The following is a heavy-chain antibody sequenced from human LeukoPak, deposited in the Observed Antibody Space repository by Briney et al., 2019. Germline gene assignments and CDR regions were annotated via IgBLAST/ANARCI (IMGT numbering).Heavy chain of an antibody. D-gene: IGHD1-7*01. Sequence: GGSLRLSCEASGFVFSHSWMSWVRQAPGKGLEWVANINLDGSEINYLDSLTGRLTISRDNAKDSLYLQMNSLRAEDTAVYYCARGSWNYYFDYWGQGTLVTVSS. V-gene: IGHV3-7*01. J-gene: IGHJ4*02. CDR3: ARGSWNYYFDY. CDR2: INLDGSEI. CDR1: GFVFSHSW.